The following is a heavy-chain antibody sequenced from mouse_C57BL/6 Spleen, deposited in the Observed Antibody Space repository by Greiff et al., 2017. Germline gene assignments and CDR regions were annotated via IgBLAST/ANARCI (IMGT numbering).Heavy chain of an antibody. Sequence: EVQLQQSVAELVRPGASVKLSCTASGYNIKNTYMHWVKQRPEQGLEWIGRIDPANGNTKYAPKFQGKATITADTSSNTAYLQLSSLTSEDTAIYYFARPYGTLYYAMDYWGQGTSVTVSS. J-gene: IGHJ4*01. CDR3: ARPYGTLYYAMDY. CDR1: GYNIKNTY. V-gene: IGHV14-3*01. D-gene: IGHD1-1*01. CDR2: IDPANGNT.